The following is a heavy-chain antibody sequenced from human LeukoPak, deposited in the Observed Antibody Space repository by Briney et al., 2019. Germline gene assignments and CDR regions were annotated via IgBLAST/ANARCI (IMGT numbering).Heavy chain of an antibody. CDR1: SYTFTNYA. CDR2: ISAYNGNT. CDR3: ARDLGLDAFDI. V-gene: IGHV1-18*01. Sequence: ASVKVSCKASSYTFTNYAFTWVRQAPGQGLEWMGWISAYNGNTNYAQKLQGRVTLTRDMSTSTDYLELSSLRSEDTAVYYCARDLGLDAFDIWGQGTMVTVSS. J-gene: IGHJ3*02. D-gene: IGHD3/OR15-3a*01.